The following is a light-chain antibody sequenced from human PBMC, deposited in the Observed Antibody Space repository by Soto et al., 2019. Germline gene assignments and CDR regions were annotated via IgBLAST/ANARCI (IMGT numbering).Light chain of an antibody. J-gene: IGKJ1*01. Sequence: DIQMTQSPSTLSASVGDRVTITCRASQSMNDWLAWYQQKPGKAPKVLIYDASSLQSGVPSRFSGSGSGTEFTLTIDSLQPDDVATSYCLRYNAFSQTFGQGTKV. CDR3: LRYNAFSQT. V-gene: IGKV1-5*01. CDR1: QSMNDW. CDR2: DAS.